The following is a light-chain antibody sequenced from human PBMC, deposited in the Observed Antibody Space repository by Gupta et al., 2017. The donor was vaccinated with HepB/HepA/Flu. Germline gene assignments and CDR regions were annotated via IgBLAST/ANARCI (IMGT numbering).Light chain of an antibody. J-gene: IGKJ5*01. CDR3: QQYEDTPIT. V-gene: IGKV4-1*01. Sequence: DIVMTQSPDSLAVSLGERATINCKSSQNALYSNNKDFLALYQQKPGHPPKLLIAWASTRESGVPDRCRGSGSGTDVTLTISSLQAEDVAVDYCQQYEDTPITCGQGTRLEIK. CDR2: WAS. CDR1: QNALYSNNKDF.